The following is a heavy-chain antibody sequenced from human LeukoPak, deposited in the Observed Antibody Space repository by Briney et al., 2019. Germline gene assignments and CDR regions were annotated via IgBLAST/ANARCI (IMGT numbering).Heavy chain of an antibody. CDR3: ARVEYSSGWYGGGYYYYMDV. CDR1: GDSISSSNW. V-gene: IGHV4-4*02. Sequence: SETLSLTCAVSGDSISSSNWWSWVGQPPGKGLEWIGEIYHSGSTNYNPSLKSRVTISVDKSKNQFSLKLSSVTAADTAVYYCARVEYSSGWYGGGYYYYMDVWGKGTTVTVSS. J-gene: IGHJ6*03. D-gene: IGHD6-19*01. CDR2: IYHSGST.